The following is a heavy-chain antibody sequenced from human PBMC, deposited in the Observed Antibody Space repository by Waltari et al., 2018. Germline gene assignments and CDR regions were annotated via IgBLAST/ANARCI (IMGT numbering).Heavy chain of an antibody. Sequence: EVQLLESGGDLVQPGGSLRLSCAASGFTFSSYAMSWVRQAPGKGLEWVSGISGSGGNTYYADSVKGRFTVSRDNSKNTVYLQMNSLRAEDTAVYFCAKGDYSSLSGGIDYWGQGTLVTVSS. J-gene: IGHJ4*02. CDR2: ISGSGGNT. CDR1: GFTFSSYA. CDR3: AKGDYSSLSGGIDY. D-gene: IGHD6-6*01. V-gene: IGHV3-23*01.